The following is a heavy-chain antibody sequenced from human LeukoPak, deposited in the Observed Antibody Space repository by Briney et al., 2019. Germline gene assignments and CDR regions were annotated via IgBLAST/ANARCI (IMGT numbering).Heavy chain of an antibody. J-gene: IGHJ6*04. Sequence: KPSETLSLTCAVYGRSFSGYYWSWIRQSPGKGQEWIGQIYHTGSTNYNPSLKSRVTILLDRSKNQFSLKLSSVTAADTAVYYCARDDFGVALGGVWGMGTMVIVSS. CDR2: IYHTGST. CDR1: GRSFSGYY. CDR3: ARDDFGVALGGV. V-gene: IGHV4-34*01. D-gene: IGHD3-3*01.